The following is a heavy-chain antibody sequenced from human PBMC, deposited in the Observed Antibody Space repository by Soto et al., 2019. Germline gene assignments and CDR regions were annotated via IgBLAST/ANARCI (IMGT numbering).Heavy chain of an antibody. J-gene: IGHJ4*02. CDR2: ISSTSNTI. CDR1: RFTFTSYS. CDR3: AREVRYCSSTSCSTDFDS. Sequence: TGGSLRLSCAASRFTFTSYSMNWVRQAPGKGLEWVSHISSTSNTIYYADSVKGRFTISRDNAKNSLYLQMNSLRVEDTAVYYCAREVRYCSSTSCSTDFDSWGQGTPVTVSS. D-gene: IGHD2-2*02. V-gene: IGHV3-48*01.